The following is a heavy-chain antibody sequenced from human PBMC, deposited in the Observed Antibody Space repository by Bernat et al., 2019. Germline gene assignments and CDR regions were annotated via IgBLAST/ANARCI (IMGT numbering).Heavy chain of an antibody. CDR3: ERDDYDGTDAFDV. J-gene: IGHJ3*01. CDR1: GFTFSNYG. V-gene: IGHV3-33*01. D-gene: IGHD4-17*01. CDR2: IWYDGSNK. Sequence: QVQLVESGGGVVQPGRSLRLSCAASGFTFSNYGMHWVRQAPGKGLEWVAVIWYDGSNKYYADSVKGRFTISRDNSKNTLYVKMNSLRAEDTAVYYCERDDYDGTDAFDVWGQGTMVTVSS.